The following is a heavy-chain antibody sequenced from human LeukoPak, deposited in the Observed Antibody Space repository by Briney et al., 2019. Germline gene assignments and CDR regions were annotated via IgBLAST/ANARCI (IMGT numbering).Heavy chain of an antibody. CDR1: GGSSSNYY. J-gene: IGHJ4*02. Sequence: SETLSLTCAVYGGSSSNYYWSWIRQPPGKGLEWIGEINHSGNTNSNPSLKSRVTISVDLSKYQISLYLSSVTAADTAVYYCARALDYWGQGTLVTVSS. V-gene: IGHV4-34*01. CDR2: INHSGNT. CDR3: ARALDY.